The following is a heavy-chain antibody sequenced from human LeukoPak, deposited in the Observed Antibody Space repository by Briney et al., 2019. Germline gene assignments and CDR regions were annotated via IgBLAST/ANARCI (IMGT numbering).Heavy chain of an antibody. Sequence: ASVKVSCKASGYTFTSYDINWVRQATGQGLEWMGWMNPNSGNTGYAQKFQGRVTMTRNTSISTAYMELSSLRSEDTAVYYCARGGYYYDSSGYTVWDYYYGMDVWGQGTTVTVSS. V-gene: IGHV1-8*01. CDR3: ARGGYYYDSSGYTVWDYYYGMDV. CDR1: GYTFTSYD. D-gene: IGHD3-22*01. J-gene: IGHJ6*02. CDR2: MNPNSGNT.